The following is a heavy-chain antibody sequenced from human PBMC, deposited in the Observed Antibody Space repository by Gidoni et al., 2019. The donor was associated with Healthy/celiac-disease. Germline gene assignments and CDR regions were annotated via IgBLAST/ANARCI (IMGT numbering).Heavy chain of an antibody. CDR2: IRSSSSTI. J-gene: IGHJ4*02. Sequence: EVQLVESGGGLVQPGGSLRLSCAASGFTFSSYSMNWVRKAPGKGLEWVSNIRSSSSTIYYADSVKGRFTISRDNAKNSLYLQMNSLRDEDTAVYYCARDYPDTARVFDYWGQGTLVTVSS. CDR1: GFTFSSYS. V-gene: IGHV3-48*02. CDR3: ARDYPDTARVFDY. D-gene: IGHD5-18*01.